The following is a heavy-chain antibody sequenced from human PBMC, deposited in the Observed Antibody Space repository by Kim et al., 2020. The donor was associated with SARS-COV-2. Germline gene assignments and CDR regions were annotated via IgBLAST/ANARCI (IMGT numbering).Heavy chain of an antibody. V-gene: IGHV3-23*01. D-gene: IGHD4-17*01. CDR3: AKAPATTVVTYFDY. J-gene: IGHJ4*02. Sequence: DPVKGRFTISRDNSKNTLDLQMNSLRAEDTAVYYCAKAPATTVVTYFDYWGQGTLVTVSS.